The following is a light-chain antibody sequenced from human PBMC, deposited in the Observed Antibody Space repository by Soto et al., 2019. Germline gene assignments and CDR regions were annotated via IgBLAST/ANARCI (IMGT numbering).Light chain of an antibody. V-gene: IGKV1-NL1*01. CDR1: QGISNY. CDR3: HQCQRRPRT. J-gene: IGKJ1*01. CDR2: AAS. Sequence: MTESPGTRSAYVGNRVTIICRASQGISNYLAWYQQKPGKAPKLLIFAASSLQRGVPSRFSGSGSGTDFTLTISDVQPEDFALYYCHQCQRRPRTFAQGTKVDI.